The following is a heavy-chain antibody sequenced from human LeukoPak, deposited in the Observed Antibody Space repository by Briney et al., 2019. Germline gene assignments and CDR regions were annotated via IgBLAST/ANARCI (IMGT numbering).Heavy chain of an antibody. CDR3: AHFPLGTDFFDP. CDR1: GFSLSTSGVG. CDR2: IYWNDDK. D-gene: IGHD1-1*01. V-gene: IGHV2-5*01. Sequence: SGPTLVNPTQTLTLSCTFSGFSLSTSGVGVGWIRQPPGKALEWLALIYWNDDKRYSPSLKSRLTITKDTSKNQVVLTMTNMDPMDTATYYCAHFPLGTDFFDPWGQGTLVTVSS. J-gene: IGHJ5*02.